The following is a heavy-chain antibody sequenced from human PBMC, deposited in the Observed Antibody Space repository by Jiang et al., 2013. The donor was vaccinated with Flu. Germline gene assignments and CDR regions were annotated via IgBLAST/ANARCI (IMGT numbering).Heavy chain of an antibody. Sequence: VQLLESGGGVVQPGTSLGLSCVASGFTFSNYGMHWVRQAPGKGLEWVAVIWYDGSKKYYADSVKGRFTISRDTSKNTLYLQMNSLRAEDTAVYYCLRSGGGYFRGDYWGQG. J-gene: IGHJ4*02. V-gene: IGHV3-33*01. D-gene: IGHD3-22*01. CDR3: LRSGGGYFRGDY. CDR2: IWYDGSKK. CDR1: GFTFSNYG.